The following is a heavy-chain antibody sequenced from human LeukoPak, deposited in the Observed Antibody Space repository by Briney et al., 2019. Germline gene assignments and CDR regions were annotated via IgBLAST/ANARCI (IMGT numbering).Heavy chain of an antibody. CDR2: IRYDGSNK. CDR3: ARGPLTGRWPDMGFDY. Sequence: GGSLRLSCAASGFTFSSYGMHWVRQAPGKGLEWVAFIRYDGSNKYYADSVKGRFTISRDNSKNTLYLQMNSLRAEDTAVYYCARGPLTGRWPDMGFDYWGQGTLVTVSA. D-gene: IGHD5-24*01. V-gene: IGHV3-30*02. CDR1: GFTFSSYG. J-gene: IGHJ4*02.